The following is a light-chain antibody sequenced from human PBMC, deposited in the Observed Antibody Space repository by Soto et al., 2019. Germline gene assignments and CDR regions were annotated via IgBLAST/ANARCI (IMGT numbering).Light chain of an antibody. CDR2: DDD. V-gene: IGLV1-40*01. CDR1: NSNIGAGFA. CDR3: QSHDSDTWL. Sequence: QSVLTQPPSVSGAPGQSVTISCTGSNSNIGAGFAVHWYQHLPLTAPKLLIYDDDNRPSGVPARFSASKSGTSASLVITGLQVEDEGDYYCQSHDSDTWLFGGGTKLTVL. J-gene: IGLJ3*02.